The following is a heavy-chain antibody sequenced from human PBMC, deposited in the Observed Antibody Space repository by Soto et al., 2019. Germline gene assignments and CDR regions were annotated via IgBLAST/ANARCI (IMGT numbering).Heavy chain of an antibody. CDR3: ARDYYDSSGYYLRDNWFDP. D-gene: IGHD3-22*01. Sequence: PSETLSLTCTVSGGSISSGDYYWSWIRQPPGKGLEWIGYIYYSGSTYYNPSLKSRVTISVGTSKNQFSLKLSSVTAADTAVYYCARDYYDSSGYYLRDNWFDPWGQGTLVTVSS. J-gene: IGHJ5*02. V-gene: IGHV4-30-4*01. CDR1: GGSISSGDYY. CDR2: IYYSGST.